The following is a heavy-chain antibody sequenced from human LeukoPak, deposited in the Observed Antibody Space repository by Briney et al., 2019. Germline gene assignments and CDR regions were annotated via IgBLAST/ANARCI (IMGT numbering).Heavy chain of an antibody. V-gene: IGHV3-30*04. CDR2: ISFDGSDK. J-gene: IGHJ6*03. Sequence: GGSLRLSCAASGFTFSSYAMHWVRQAPGKGLEWVAVISFDGSDKYYADSVKGRFTISRDNSKNTLYLQMNSLRAEDTAVYYCARSGSENWLLPHYYYYMDVWGKGTTVTVSS. CDR3: ARSGSENWLLPHYYYYMDV. CDR1: GFTFSSYA. D-gene: IGHD3-9*01.